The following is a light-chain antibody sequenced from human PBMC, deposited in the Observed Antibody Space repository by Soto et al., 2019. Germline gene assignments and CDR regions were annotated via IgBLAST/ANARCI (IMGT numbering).Light chain of an antibody. Sequence: EIVLTQSPATLSLSPGERATLSCRASQSVSSYLAWYQQKPRQAPRPLIYDASNRATGIPARFSGSGSGTDFTLTISSLEPEDFAVYYCQQRSNWPPTFGQGTKLEIK. CDR3: QQRSNWPPT. V-gene: IGKV3-11*01. CDR2: DAS. J-gene: IGKJ2*01. CDR1: QSVSSY.